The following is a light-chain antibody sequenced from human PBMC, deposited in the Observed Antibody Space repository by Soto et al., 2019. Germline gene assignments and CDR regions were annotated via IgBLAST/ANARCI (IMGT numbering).Light chain of an antibody. CDR2: EVT. CDR1: SSDVGAYNL. Sequence: QSALTQPASVSGSPGQSITISCTGTSSDVGAYNLVSWYPHLPDKAPKLIISEVTNRPSGVSDRFSGSKSGNTASLTISGLQAEDEADYYCASLTTTNFVFGSGTKLTVL. CDR3: ASLTTTNFV. V-gene: IGLV2-14*01. J-gene: IGLJ1*01.